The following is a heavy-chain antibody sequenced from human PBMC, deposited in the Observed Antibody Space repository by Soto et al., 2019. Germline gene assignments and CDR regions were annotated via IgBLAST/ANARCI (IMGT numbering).Heavy chain of an antibody. CDR3: AASPGPGVILY. CDR2: VNTDETST. D-gene: IGHD3-10*01. J-gene: IGHJ4*02. CDR1: GITFSNYW. Sequence: EVLLVESGGEFVQPGGSLRLSCTVSGITFSNYWMHWVRQAPGKGLVWVSRVNTDETSTTYADSVKGRFTISRDNAENTLFLQMDSLRVDDTGIYFCAASPGPGVILYWGLGTLVLVPS. V-gene: IGHV3-74*03.